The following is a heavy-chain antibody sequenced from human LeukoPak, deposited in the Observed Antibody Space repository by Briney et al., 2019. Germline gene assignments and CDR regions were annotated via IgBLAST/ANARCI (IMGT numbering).Heavy chain of an antibody. CDR1: GYTFTSYG. D-gene: IGHD3-22*01. V-gene: IGHV1-69*13. CDR2: IIPIFGTA. CDR3: ARAIPITMIVGGTPHWFDP. J-gene: IGHJ5*02. Sequence: ASVKVSCKASGYTFTSYGISWVRQAPGQGLEWMGGIIPIFGTANYAQKFQGRVTITADESTSTAYMELSSLRSEDTAVYYCARAIPITMIVGGTPHWFDPWGQGTLVTVSS.